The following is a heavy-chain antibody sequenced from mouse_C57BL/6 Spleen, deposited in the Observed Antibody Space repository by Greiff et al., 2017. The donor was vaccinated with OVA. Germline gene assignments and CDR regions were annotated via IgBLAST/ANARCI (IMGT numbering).Heavy chain of an antibody. Sequence: EVKLMESGPGLVKPSQSLSLTCSVTGYSITSGYYWNWIRQFPGNKLEWMGYISYDGSNNYNPSLKNRISITRDTSKNQFFLKLNSVTTEDTATYYCARYHYYAMDYWGQGTSVTVSS. CDR2: ISYDGSN. V-gene: IGHV3-6*01. CDR3: ARYHYYAMDY. CDR1: GYSITSGYY. J-gene: IGHJ4*01.